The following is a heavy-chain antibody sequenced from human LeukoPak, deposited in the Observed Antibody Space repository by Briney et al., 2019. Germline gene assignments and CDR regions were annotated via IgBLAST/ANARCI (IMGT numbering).Heavy chain of an antibody. D-gene: IGHD4-17*01. CDR1: GFIVSSNY. V-gene: IGHV3-66*04. CDR2: IYSGGST. CDR3: ARPYGDSSKDY. J-gene: IGHJ4*02. Sequence: GGSLRLSCAASGFIVSSNYMSWVRQAPGKGLEWVSVIYSGGSTYYADSVKGRFTISKNTLYLQMNSLRAEDTAVYYCARPYGDSSKDYWGQGTLVTVSS.